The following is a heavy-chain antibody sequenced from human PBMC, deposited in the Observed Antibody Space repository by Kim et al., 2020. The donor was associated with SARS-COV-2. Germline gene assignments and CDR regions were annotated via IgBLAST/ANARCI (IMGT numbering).Heavy chain of an antibody. J-gene: IGHJ5*02. Sequence: SVKVSCKASGGTFSSYAISWVRQAPGQGLEWMGGIIPIFGTANYAQKFQGRVTITADKSTSTAYMELSSLRSEDTAVYYCASVRVGPGTTKPYVWGSYRYDSGLDPWGQGTLVTVSS. CDR2: IIPIFGTA. V-gene: IGHV1-69*06. CDR3: ASVRVGPGTTKPYVWGSYRYDSGLDP. D-gene: IGHD3-16*02. CDR1: GGTFSSYA.